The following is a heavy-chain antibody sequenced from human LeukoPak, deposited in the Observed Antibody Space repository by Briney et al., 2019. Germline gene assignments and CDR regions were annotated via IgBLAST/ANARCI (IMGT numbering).Heavy chain of an antibody. D-gene: IGHD3-3*02. CDR3: AIALPPSINTPWK. CDR1: GFTFSSYW. V-gene: IGHV3-74*01. J-gene: IGHJ4*02. Sequence: GGSLRLSCAASGFTFSSYWMHWVRQAPGKELVWVSRISDGSSTSCADSVKGRFTISRDNAKNTLYLQMNSLRAEDTAVYYCAIALPPSINTPWKWGQGTLVTVSS. CDR2: ISDGSST.